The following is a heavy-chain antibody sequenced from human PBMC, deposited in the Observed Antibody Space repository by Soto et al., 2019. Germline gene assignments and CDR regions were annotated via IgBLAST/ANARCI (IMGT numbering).Heavy chain of an antibody. V-gene: IGHV3-7*01. CDR3: ARLRGDYFDN. CDR1: GFTFSAYW. J-gene: IGHJ4*02. Sequence: EVQLVESGGGLVQPGGSLRLSCVASGFTFSAYWMTWVRQAPGKGLEWLANIKQDGSETHDLDGRFAISRDNDKNSLYLHLSSLRAEDTAVYYCARLRGDYFDNWGQGTLVTVSS. CDR2: IKQDGSET.